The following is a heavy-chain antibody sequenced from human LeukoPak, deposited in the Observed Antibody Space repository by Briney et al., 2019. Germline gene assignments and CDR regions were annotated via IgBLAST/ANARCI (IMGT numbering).Heavy chain of an antibody. D-gene: IGHD2-2*01. V-gene: IGHV4-34*01. J-gene: IGHJ4*02. CDR2: IDHSGST. CDR1: GGSFSGYY. Sequence: SETLSLTCAVYGGSFSGYYWCWIRQPPGKGLEWIGEIDHSGSTNYNPSLKSRVTISVDTSKNQFSLKLSSVTAADTAVYYCARVRWDCSSTSCRDYWGQGTLVTVSS. CDR3: ARVRWDCSSTSCRDY.